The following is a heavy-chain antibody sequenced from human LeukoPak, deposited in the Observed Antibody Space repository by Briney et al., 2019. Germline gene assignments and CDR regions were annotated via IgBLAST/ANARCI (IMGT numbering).Heavy chain of an antibody. D-gene: IGHD1-26*01. Sequence: GASVKVSCKASGYTFTGYYMHWVRQAPGQGLEWMGWINPKSGGTIYAQKFQGRVTVTRDTSISTAYMELSSLTSDDTALYYCARDGGEGKVGAFTGIGYWGQGTLVTVSS. CDR2: INPKSGGT. J-gene: IGHJ4*02. CDR1: GYTFTGYY. V-gene: IGHV1-2*02. CDR3: ARDGGEGKVGAFTGIGY.